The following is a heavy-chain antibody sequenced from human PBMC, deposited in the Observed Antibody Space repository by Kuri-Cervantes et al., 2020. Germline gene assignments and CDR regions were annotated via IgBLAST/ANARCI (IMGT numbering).Heavy chain of an antibody. Sequence: GESLKISCAASGFTFSGAWMSWVRRAPGKGLEWVALIKSKADGETTHYAAPVKGRFTISRDDSRSMLYLQMNSLKTDDTAVYYCAADLPSLSAYPFDYWGQGTLVTVSS. V-gene: IGHV3-15*01. CDR1: GFTFSGAW. CDR2: IKSKADGETT. CDR3: AADLPSLSAYPFDY. D-gene: IGHD3-3*01. J-gene: IGHJ4*02.